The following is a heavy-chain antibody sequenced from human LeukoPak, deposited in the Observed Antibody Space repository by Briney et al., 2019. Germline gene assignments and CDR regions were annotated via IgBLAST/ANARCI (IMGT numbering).Heavy chain of an antibody. J-gene: IGHJ4*02. CDR3: ARAVGMVRGVIDY. CDR1: GASIRSGLHY. CDR2: IYTSGST. V-gene: IGHV4-61*02. Sequence: SQTLSLTCTVSGASIRSGLHYWNWIRLPAGKGLEWIGRIYTSGSTNYDPSLKSRVTISVDTSKNQFSLKLSSVTAADTAVYYCARAVGMVRGVIDYWGQGTLVTVSS. D-gene: IGHD3-10*01.